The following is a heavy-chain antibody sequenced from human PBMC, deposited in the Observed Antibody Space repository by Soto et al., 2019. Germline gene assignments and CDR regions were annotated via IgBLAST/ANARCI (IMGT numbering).Heavy chain of an antibody. CDR2: IYHSGST. CDR3: ARINNSEWQPIDY. D-gene: IGHD6-19*01. V-gene: IGHV4-4*02. J-gene: IGHJ4*02. CDR1: GGSISSSNW. Sequence: PSETLSLTCAVSGGSISSSNWWSWVRQSPGKGLEWIGEIYHSGSTNYNPSLKSRVTISVDKSKNQFSLKLSSVTAADTAVYYCARINNSEWQPIDYWGQGTLVTGSS.